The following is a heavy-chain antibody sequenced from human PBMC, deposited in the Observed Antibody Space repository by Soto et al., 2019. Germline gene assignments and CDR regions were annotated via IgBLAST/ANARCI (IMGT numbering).Heavy chain of an antibody. D-gene: IGHD2-2*01. Sequence: GGSLRLSCAASGFTFSSYWMHWVRQAPGKGLVWVSRINSDGSSTSYADSVKGRFTISRDNAKNTLYLQMNSLRAEDTAVYYCASEGRAVVVPAAPMETVSYYYYYMDVWGKGTTVTVSS. J-gene: IGHJ6*03. CDR1: GFTFSSYW. CDR2: INSDGSST. V-gene: IGHV3-74*01. CDR3: ASEGRAVVVPAAPMETVSYYYYYMDV.